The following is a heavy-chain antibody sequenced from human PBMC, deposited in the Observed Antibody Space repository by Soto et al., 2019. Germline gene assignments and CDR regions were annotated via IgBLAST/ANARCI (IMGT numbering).Heavy chain of an antibody. J-gene: IGHJ4*02. V-gene: IGHV3-33*01. D-gene: IGHD1-7*01. Sequence: PGGSLRLSCVASGFTFGSHGMHWVRQAPGKGLEWVAVIWSDGGIKYYADSVKGRFTVSRDNSRKKLYLQMNSLRVEDTAVYYCARDSRRELLDYWGQGTPVTVS. CDR3: ARDSRRELLDY. CDR2: IWSDGGIK. CDR1: GFTFGSHG.